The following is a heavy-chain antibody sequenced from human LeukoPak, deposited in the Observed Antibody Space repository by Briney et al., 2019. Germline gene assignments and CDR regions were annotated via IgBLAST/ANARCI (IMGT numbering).Heavy chain of an antibody. CDR3: ARFSRLLVPAAIDY. CDR2: INHSGST. Sequence: SETLSLTCAVYGGSFSGYYWSWIRQPPGKGLEWVGEINHSGSTNYNPSLKSRVTISVDTSKNQFSLKLSSVTAADTAVYYCARFSRLLVPAAIDYWGQGTLVTVSS. CDR1: GGSFSGYY. V-gene: IGHV4-34*01. J-gene: IGHJ4*02. D-gene: IGHD2-2*01.